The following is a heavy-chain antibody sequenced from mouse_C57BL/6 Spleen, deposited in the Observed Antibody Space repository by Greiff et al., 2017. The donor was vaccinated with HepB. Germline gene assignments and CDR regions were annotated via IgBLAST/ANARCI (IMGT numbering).Heavy chain of an antibody. CDR1: GFSFNTYA. CDR2: IRSKSNNYAT. J-gene: IGHJ3*01. CDR3: VSDYEDWFAY. D-gene: IGHD2-4*01. V-gene: IGHV10-1*01. Sequence: EVQGVESGGGLVQPKGSLKLSCAASGFSFNTYAMNWVRQAPGKGLEWVARIRSKSNNYATYYADSVKDRFTISRDDSESMLYLQMNNLKTEDTAMYYCVSDYEDWFAYWGQGTLVTVSA.